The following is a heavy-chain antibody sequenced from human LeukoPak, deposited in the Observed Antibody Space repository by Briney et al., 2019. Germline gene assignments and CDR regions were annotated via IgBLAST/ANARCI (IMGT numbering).Heavy chain of an antibody. Sequence: GGSLRLSCAASGFTFSSYSMNWVRQAPGKGLEWVSSISSSSSYIYYADSVKGRFTISRDNSKNTLYLQMNSLRAEDTAVYHCAKKGGYSYGDPFDYWGQGILVTVSS. V-gene: IGHV3-21*04. CDR2: ISSSSSYI. D-gene: IGHD5-18*01. J-gene: IGHJ4*02. CDR3: AKKGGYSYGDPFDY. CDR1: GFTFSSYS.